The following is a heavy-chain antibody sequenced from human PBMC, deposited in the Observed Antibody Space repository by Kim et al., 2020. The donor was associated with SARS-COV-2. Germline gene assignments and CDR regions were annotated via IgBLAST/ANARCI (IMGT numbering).Heavy chain of an antibody. J-gene: IGHJ4*02. Sequence: YVDSVKGPFTISRDDSRSTLYLQMYDLRAEDSAIYYCARGGWGSSGYVDYWGQGTLVTVSS. V-gene: IGHV3-23*03. D-gene: IGHD2-2*01. CDR3: ARGGWGSSGYVDY.